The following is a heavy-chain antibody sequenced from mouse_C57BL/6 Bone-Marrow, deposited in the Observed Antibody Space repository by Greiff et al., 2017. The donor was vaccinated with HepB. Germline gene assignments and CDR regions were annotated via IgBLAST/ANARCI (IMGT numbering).Heavy chain of an antibody. J-gene: IGHJ2*01. CDR1: GYTFTSYW. D-gene: IGHD1-1*01. Sequence: QVQLQQPGAELVKPGASVKLSCKASGYTFTSYWMQWVKQRPGQGLEWIGEIDPSDSYTNYNQKFKGKATLTVDTSSSTAYVQLSSLTSEDSAVYYCGRLGLLRCYFDYWGQGTTLTVSS. CDR3: GRLGLLRCYFDY. V-gene: IGHV1-50*01. CDR2: IDPSDSYT.